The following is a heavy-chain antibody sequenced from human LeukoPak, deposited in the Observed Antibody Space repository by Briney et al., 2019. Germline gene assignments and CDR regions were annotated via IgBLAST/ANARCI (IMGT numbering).Heavy chain of an antibody. J-gene: IGHJ6*02. CDR1: GFTFSNYD. CDR2: ISYDGSNK. V-gene: IGHV3-30*18. Sequence: QPGGSPRLSCAASGFTFSNYDIHWVRQAPGKGLEWVAVISYDGSNKKFADSVKGRFTASRDNSKNILYLQMNGLRAEDTAVYYCAKEVGHNYYYYGMDVWGQGTTVTVSS. D-gene: IGHD1-26*01. CDR3: AKEVGHNYYYYGMDV.